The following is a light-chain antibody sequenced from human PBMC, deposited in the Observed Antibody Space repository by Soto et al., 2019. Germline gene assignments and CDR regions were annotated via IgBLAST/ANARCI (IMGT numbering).Light chain of an antibody. CDR3: SSYAGSNNFNV. V-gene: IGLV2-8*01. CDR2: EVS. CDR1: SSDVGGYNY. Sequence: QSLLTQPPSASASPGQSVTISCTGTSSDVGGYNYVSWYQQHPGKAPKLMIYEVSKRPSGVPDRFSGSKSGNTASLTVSGLQAEDEADYYCSSYAGSNNFNVFGTGTKATVL. J-gene: IGLJ1*01.